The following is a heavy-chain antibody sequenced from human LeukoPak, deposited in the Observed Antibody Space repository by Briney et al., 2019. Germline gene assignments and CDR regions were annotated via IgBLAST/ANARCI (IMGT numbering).Heavy chain of an antibody. J-gene: IGHJ4*02. D-gene: IGHD3-10*01. CDR2: IFYNGNT. CDR1: GSSISSGYH. Sequence: SETLSLTCGVSGSSISSGYHWGWIRQPPGKGLEWIGSIFYNGNTYSNPSLKSRVTVSVDTSKNQFSLKLSSVTAADTAVYFCARGLFYSGSGNYYTFHFDYWGQGTQVTVSS. CDR3: ARGLFYSGSGNYYTFHFDY. V-gene: IGHV4-38-2*01.